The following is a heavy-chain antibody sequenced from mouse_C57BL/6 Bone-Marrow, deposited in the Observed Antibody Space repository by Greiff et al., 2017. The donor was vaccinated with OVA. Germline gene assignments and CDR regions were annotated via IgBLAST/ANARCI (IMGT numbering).Heavy chain of an antibody. D-gene: IGHD1-1*02. CDR3: ARKGLWDAMDY. J-gene: IGHJ4*01. Sequence: EVKLMESGPGMVKPSQSLSLTCTVTGYSITSGYDWHWIRHFPGNKLEWMGYISYSGSTNYNPSLKSRISITHDTSKNHFFLKLNSVTTEDTATYYCARKGLWDAMDYWGQGTSVTVSS. CDR2: ISYSGST. CDR1: GYSITSGYD. V-gene: IGHV3-1*01.